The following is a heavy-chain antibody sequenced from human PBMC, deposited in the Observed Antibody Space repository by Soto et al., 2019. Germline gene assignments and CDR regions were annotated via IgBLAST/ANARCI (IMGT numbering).Heavy chain of an antibody. CDR1: GFTFSNYW. D-gene: IGHD2-15*01. CDR3: ARDVGGKFGY. CDR2: IDTDGSTT. Sequence: EVQLVESGGDLLQPGGSLRLSCEVSGFTFSNYWMHWVRQAPGEGLVWVSRIDTDGSTTNYADSVHGRFTISRDNAKSTLYLQMNSLRVEGTAVYYCARDVGGKFGYWGQGTLVTVSS. V-gene: IGHV3-74*01. J-gene: IGHJ4*02.